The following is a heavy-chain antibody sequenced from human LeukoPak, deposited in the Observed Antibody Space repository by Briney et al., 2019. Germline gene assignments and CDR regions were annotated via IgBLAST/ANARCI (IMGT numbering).Heavy chain of an antibody. D-gene: IGHD6-19*01. Sequence: SETLSLTCTVSGGSITNYHGTWVRQPAGKGLEWIGEIHGSGTTNYNPPLKSRLTMSIDTTEGQVSLTIRSVTAADTAFYYCARRDISSGWGFDNWGQGTLVTVSS. CDR3: ARRDISSGWGFDN. J-gene: IGHJ4*02. CDR2: IHGSGTT. V-gene: IGHV4-4*07. CDR1: GGSITNYH.